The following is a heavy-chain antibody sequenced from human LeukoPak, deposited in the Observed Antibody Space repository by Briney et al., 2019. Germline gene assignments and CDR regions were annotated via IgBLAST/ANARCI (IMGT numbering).Heavy chain of an antibody. V-gene: IGHV4-61*02. Sequence: SETLSLTCTVSGGSITSGSYYWTWIRQPAGKGLEWVGGIHSSGSTNYNPSLNSRVTVSADTSNNQFSLKLSSVTAADTAIYYCATSASSGSNYFDPWGQGILVTVSS. J-gene: IGHJ5*02. CDR1: GGSITSGSYY. CDR2: IHSSGST. CDR3: ATSASSGSNYFDP. D-gene: IGHD1-7*01.